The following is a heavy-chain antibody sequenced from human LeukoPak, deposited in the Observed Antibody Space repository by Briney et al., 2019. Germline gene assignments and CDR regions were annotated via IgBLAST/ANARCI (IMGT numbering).Heavy chain of an antibody. Sequence: PSETLSLTCTISGGSISTYHWSWIRQPPEKGLEWIGYIYKGSTNYNPSLKSRVTISVVTSKNQSSLKLRSVTAADTAVYYCARLTRDGYTTFWGQGTLVTVSS. CDR2: IYKGST. CDR1: GGSISTYH. CDR3: ARLTRDGYTTF. V-gene: IGHV4-59*01. D-gene: IGHD5-24*01. J-gene: IGHJ4*02.